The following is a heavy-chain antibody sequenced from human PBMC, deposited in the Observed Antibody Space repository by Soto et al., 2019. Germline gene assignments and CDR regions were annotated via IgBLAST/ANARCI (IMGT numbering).Heavy chain of an antibody. CDR2: IKQDGSEK. CDR1: GFTFSSYW. Sequence: GGSLRLSCAASGFTFSSYWMSWVRQAPGKGLEWVANIKQDGSEKYYVDSVKGRFTISRDNAKNSLYLQMNSLRAGDTAVYYCARDRAVVSYYYGMDVWGQGTTVTVSS. J-gene: IGHJ6*02. V-gene: IGHV3-7*03. D-gene: IGHD2-15*01. CDR3: ARDRAVVSYYYGMDV.